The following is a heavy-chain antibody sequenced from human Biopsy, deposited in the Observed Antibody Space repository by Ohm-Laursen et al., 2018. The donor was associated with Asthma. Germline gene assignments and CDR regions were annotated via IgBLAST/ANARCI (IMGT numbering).Heavy chain of an antibody. D-gene: IGHD4-23*01. CDR3: ARAYGGNFFSGAFYI. Sequence: SVKVSCKASGYPLTSYYMHWVRQAPGQGLEWTGVINPSGGSTSYAQRFQDRVTLTRDASTNTVYMDLSSLRSEDTAVYYCARAYGGNFFSGAFYIWGQGTMVTVSS. J-gene: IGHJ3*02. CDR2: INPSGGST. V-gene: IGHV1-46*01. CDR1: GYPLTSYY.